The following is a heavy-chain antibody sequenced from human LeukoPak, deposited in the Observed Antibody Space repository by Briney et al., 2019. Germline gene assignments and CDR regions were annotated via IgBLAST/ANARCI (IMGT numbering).Heavy chain of an antibody. CDR3: ARISGSYYFDY. D-gene: IGHD1-26*01. J-gene: IGHJ4*02. Sequence: GGSLRLSCAASGFTVSSNYMSWVRQAPGKGLEWVSVIYSGGSAYYADSVKGRFTISRDNSKNTLYLQMNSLRAEDTAVYYCARISGSYYFDYWGQGTLVTVSS. CDR1: GFTVSSNY. V-gene: IGHV3-66*01. CDR2: IYSGGSA.